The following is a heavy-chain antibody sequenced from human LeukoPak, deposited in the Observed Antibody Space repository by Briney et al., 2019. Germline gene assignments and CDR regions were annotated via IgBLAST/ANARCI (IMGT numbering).Heavy chain of an antibody. J-gene: IGHJ4*02. D-gene: IGHD3-9*01. CDR1: GGPISSGGYY. CDR2: IYYSGST. Sequence: NPSETLSLTCTVSGGPISSGGYYWSWIRQHPGKGLEWIGYIYYSGSTYYNPSLKSRVTISVDTSKNQFSLKLSSVTAADTAVYYCARGPRNILTGYYTDYWGQGTLVTVSS. CDR3: ARGPRNILTGYYTDY. V-gene: IGHV4-31*03.